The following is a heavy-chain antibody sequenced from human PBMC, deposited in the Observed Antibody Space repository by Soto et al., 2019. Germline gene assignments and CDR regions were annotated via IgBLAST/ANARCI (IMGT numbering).Heavy chain of an antibody. Sequence: QVQLVESGGGVVQPGRSLRLSCAASGFTFSSYAMHWVRQAPGKGLEWVAVISYDGSNKYYADSVKGRFTISRDNSKNTLYLQMNSLRAEDTAVYYCARSQSGWYPGMDVWVQGTTVTVSS. CDR1: GFTFSSYA. V-gene: IGHV3-30-3*01. CDR2: ISYDGSNK. J-gene: IGHJ6*02. CDR3: ARSQSGWYPGMDV. D-gene: IGHD6-19*01.